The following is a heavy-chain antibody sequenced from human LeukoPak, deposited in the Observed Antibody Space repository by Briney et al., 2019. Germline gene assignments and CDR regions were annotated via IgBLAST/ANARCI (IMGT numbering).Heavy chain of an antibody. V-gene: IGHV3-66*01. D-gene: IGHD5-18*01. Sequence: GGSLRLSCAASGFTVSTNYMSWVRQAPGKGLEWVSIIYSGGSSYYADSVKGRFTTSRDNSKNALYLQMSSLRAEDTAVYYCASAGGYTYGTGGYWGQGTLVTVSS. J-gene: IGHJ4*02. CDR3: ASAGGYTYGTGGY. CDR1: GFTVSTNY. CDR2: IYSGGSS.